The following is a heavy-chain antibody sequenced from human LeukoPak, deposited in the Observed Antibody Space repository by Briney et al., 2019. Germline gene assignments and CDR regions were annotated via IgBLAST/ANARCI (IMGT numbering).Heavy chain of an antibody. CDR2: IKQDGSEK. CDR3: ASSLRFLEWFDAFDI. J-gene: IGHJ3*02. D-gene: IGHD3-3*01. CDR1: GFTFSSYW. Sequence: GGSLRLSCAASGFTFSSYWMSWVRQAPGKGLEWVANIKQDGSEKYYVDSVKGRFTISRDNAKNSLYLQMNSLRAEDTAVYYCASSLRFLEWFDAFDIWGQGTMVTVSS. V-gene: IGHV3-7*01.